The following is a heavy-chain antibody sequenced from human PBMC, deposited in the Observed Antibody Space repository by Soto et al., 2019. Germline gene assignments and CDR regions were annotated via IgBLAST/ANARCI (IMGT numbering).Heavy chain of an antibody. CDR3: ARASSSWAEAFDI. D-gene: IGHD6-13*01. CDR1: GFTFSSYS. Sequence: PGGSLRLSCAASGFTFSSYSMNWVRQAPGKGLEWVSSISSSSSYIYYAESVKGRFTISRDNAKNSLYLQMNSLRAEDTAVYYCARASSSWAEAFDIWGQGTMVTVSS. J-gene: IGHJ3*02. V-gene: IGHV3-21*04. CDR2: ISSSSSYI.